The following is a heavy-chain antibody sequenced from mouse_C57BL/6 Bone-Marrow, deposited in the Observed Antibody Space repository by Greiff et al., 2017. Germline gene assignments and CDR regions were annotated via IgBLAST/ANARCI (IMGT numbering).Heavy chain of an antibody. CDR2: RRNKANDYTT. Sequence: EVNVVESGGGLVQSGRSLRLSCATSGFTFSDFYMEWVRQAPGKGLEWIAARRNKANDYTTEYSASVKGRFIVSSDTSQSILYLQMNALRAEDTAMYYCARVSSTGTGYYFDYWGQGTTLTGAS. CDR3: ARVSSTGTGYYFDY. V-gene: IGHV7-1*01. CDR1: GFTFSDFY. D-gene: IGHD4-1*02. J-gene: IGHJ2*01.